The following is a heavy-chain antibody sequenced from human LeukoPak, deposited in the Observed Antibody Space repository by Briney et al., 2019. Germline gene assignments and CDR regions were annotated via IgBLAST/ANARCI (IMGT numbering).Heavy chain of an antibody. CDR1: GGSISIYY. Sequence: SETLSLTCTVSGGSISIYYWSWIRQPPGKGLEGIGYINYSGSTNYNPSLKSRVTISVDTSKSQFSLKLTSVTAADTAVYYCASRVGYFPYCFNYWGQGTLVTVSS. V-gene: IGHV4-59*01. CDR2: INYSGST. D-gene: IGHD3-9*01. CDR3: ASRVGYFPYCFNY. J-gene: IGHJ4*02.